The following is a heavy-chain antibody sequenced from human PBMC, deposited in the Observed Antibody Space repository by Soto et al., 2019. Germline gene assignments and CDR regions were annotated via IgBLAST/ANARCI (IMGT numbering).Heavy chain of an antibody. CDR3: ARGRVVVVAARHYNWFDP. V-gene: IGHV4-34*01. Sequence: SETLSLTCAVYGGSFSGYYWSWIRQPPGKGLEWIGEINHSGSTNYNPSLKSRVTISVDTSKNQFSLKLSSVTAADTAVYYCARGRVVVVAARHYNWFDPWGQGTLVTVS. CDR2: INHSGST. CDR1: GGSFSGYY. J-gene: IGHJ5*02. D-gene: IGHD2-15*01.